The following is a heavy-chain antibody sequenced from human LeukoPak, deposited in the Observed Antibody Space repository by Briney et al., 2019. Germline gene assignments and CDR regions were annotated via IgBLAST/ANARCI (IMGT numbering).Heavy chain of an antibody. CDR3: AGGVQGIAAAGQYNFDY. V-gene: IGHV1-69*13. J-gene: IGHJ4*02. Sequence: SVTVSCKASGGTFSSYAISWVRQAPGQGLEWMGGIIPIFGTANYAQKFQGRVTITADESTSTAYMELSSLRSEDTAVYYCAGGVQGIAAAGQYNFDYWGQGTLVTVSS. D-gene: IGHD6-13*01. CDR2: IIPIFGTA. CDR1: GGTFSSYA.